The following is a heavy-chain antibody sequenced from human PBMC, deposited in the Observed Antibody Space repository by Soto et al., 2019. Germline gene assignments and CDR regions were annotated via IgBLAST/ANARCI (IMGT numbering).Heavy chain of an antibody. D-gene: IGHD3-22*01. CDR2: ISYDGSNK. J-gene: IGHJ4*02. V-gene: IGHV3-30*04. Sequence: GGSLRLSCAASGFTFSSYAMHWVRQAPGKGLEWVAVISYDGSNKYYADSVKGRFTISRDNSKNTLYLQMNSLRAEDTAVYSCARDHDSSPFDYWGQGTLVTVSS. CDR1: GFTFSSYA. CDR3: ARDHDSSPFDY.